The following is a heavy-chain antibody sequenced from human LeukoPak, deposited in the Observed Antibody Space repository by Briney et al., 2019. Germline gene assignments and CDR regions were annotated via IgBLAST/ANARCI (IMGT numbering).Heavy chain of an antibody. D-gene: IGHD2-8*01. J-gene: IGHJ3*02. V-gene: IGHV3-33*01. CDR3: ARVSTNDRRNAFDI. CDR1: GFTFRSYG. CDR2: IWYDGSNK. Sequence: PGRSLRLSCAASGFTFRSYGMHWVRQAPGKGLEWVAVIWYDGSNKHYADSVKGRFTISRDNSKNTLYLQMNSLRAEDTAVYYCARVSTNDRRNAFDIWGQGTMVTVSS.